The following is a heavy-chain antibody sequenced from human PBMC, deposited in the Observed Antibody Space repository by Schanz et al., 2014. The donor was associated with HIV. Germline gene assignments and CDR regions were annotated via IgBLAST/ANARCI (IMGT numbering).Heavy chain of an antibody. CDR2: FIPIFGTT. Sequence: QVQVVQSGAEAKKPGSSVKVSCKASGGTFSSYAISWVRQAPGQGLEWMGGFIPIFGTTNYAQKFQGRVTITADESTSTTYLELSSLRSEDTAVYYCASQYSNYDSSRRYHWYFDLWGRGTLVTVSS. J-gene: IGHJ2*01. CDR3: ASQYSNYDSSRRYHWYFDL. V-gene: IGHV1-69*01. CDR1: GGTFSSYA. D-gene: IGHD4-4*01.